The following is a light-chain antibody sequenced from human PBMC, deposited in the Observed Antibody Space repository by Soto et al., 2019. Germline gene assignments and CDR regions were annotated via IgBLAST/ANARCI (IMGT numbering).Light chain of an antibody. CDR3: KRYNNWPLT. Sequence: EVVMRQSPAPLSVSPGEGATVCSRASQGIGDTLAWYQHKPGQTPRLLIYDTSTRATGVPARFSGSRSGREFTLTINRLQSEDFAVYYCKRYNNWPLTFGGGPNVDIK. CDR1: QGIGDT. V-gene: IGKV3-15*01. CDR2: DTS. J-gene: IGKJ4*01.